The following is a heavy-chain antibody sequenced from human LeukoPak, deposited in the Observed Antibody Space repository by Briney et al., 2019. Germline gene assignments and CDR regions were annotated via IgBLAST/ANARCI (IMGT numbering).Heavy chain of an antibody. CDR2: SSSDGSTT. J-gene: IGHJ4*02. CDR1: GFTFSSYW. Sequence: PGGSLRLSCAASGFTFSSYWMHWVRQPPGKRLVWVSRSSSDGSTTSYADSVKGRFTISRDNAKNTLYLQMNRLRAEDTAIYYCTRTLNYWGQGTLVTVSS. V-gene: IGHV3-74*01. CDR3: TRTLNY.